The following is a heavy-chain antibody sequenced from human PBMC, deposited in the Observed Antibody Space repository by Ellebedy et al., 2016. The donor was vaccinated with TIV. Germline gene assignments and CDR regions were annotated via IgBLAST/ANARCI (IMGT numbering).Heavy chain of an antibody. J-gene: IGHJ3*02. CDR1: GGSISSYY. CDR2: IYYSGST. CDR3: ARGGSATDAFDI. Sequence: SETLSLTXTVSGGSISSYYWSWIRQPPGKGLEWIGYIYYSGSTNYNPSLKSRVTISVDTSKNQFSLKLSSVTAADTAVYYCARGGSATDAFDIWGQGTMVTVSS. D-gene: IGHD3-10*01. V-gene: IGHV4-59*12.